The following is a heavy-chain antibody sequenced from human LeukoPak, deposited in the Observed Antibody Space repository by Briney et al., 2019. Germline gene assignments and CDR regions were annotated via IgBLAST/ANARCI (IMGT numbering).Heavy chain of an antibody. CDR3: ASGGYSYGVLGFDY. D-gene: IGHD5-18*01. CDR1: GGTFSSYA. CDR2: IIPIFGTA. Sequence: ASVKVSCKASGGTFSSYAVSWVRQAPGQGLEWMGGIIPIFGTANYAQKFQGRVTITADESTSTAYMELSSLRSEDTAVYYCASGGYSYGVLGFDYWGQGALVTVSS. J-gene: IGHJ4*02. V-gene: IGHV1-69*13.